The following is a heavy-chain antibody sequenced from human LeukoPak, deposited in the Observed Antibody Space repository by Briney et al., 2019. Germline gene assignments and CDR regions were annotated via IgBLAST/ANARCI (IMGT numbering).Heavy chain of an antibody. CDR1: GFPFSSYA. J-gene: IGHJ3*01. V-gene: IGHV3-7*01. CDR2: IKDDGSQK. D-gene: IGHD2-2*01. CDR3: ARDIPGAASAFDV. Sequence: GGSLRLSCAASGFPFSSYAMNWVRQAPGKGLEWVANIKDDGSQKNYVDSVKGRFTISRDNAKNSLSLQVNSLRDEDTALYYCARDIPGAASAFDVWGQGTLVTVSS.